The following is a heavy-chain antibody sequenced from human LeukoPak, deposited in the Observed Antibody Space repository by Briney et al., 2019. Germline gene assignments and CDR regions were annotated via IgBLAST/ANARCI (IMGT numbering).Heavy chain of an antibody. CDR2: IYYSGST. CDR3: ARAHYGDYEYYFDY. J-gene: IGHJ4*02. Sequence: TGGSLRLSCAASGFTVSSNYMSWVRQAPGKGLEWIGYIYYSGSTYYNPSLKSRVTISADTSKNQFSLKLSSVTAADTAVYYCARAHYGDYEYYFDYWGQGTLVTVSS. V-gene: IGHV4-59*06. D-gene: IGHD4-17*01. CDR1: GFTVSSNY.